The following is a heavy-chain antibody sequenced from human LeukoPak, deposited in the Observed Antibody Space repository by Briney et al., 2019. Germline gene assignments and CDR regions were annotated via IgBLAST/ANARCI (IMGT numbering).Heavy chain of an antibody. CDR3: ARDRSWFDP. V-gene: IGHV3-66*01. D-gene: IGHD6-19*01. Sequence: PGGSLRLSCAASGFTFSNYAMNWVRQAPGRGLEWVSVIYSGGSTYYADSVKGRFTIYRDNSKNTLYLQMNNLRVEDTAVYYCARDRSWFDPWGQGTPVTVSS. J-gene: IGHJ5*02. CDR2: IYSGGST. CDR1: GFTFSNYA.